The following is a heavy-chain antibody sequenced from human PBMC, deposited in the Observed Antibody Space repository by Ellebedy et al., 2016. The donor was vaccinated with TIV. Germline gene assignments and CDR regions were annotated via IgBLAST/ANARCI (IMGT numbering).Heavy chain of an antibody. D-gene: IGHD2-2*01. J-gene: IGHJ4*02. CDR2: INPNSGGT. CDR1: GYTFTGYY. V-gene: IGHV1-2*02. CDR3: ARDCSSTSCYDY. Sequence: ASVKVSXXASGYTFTGYYMHWVRQAPGQGLEWMGWINPNSGGTNYAQKFQGRVTMTRDTSISTAYMELSRLRSDDTAVYYCARDCSSTSCYDYWGQGTLVTVSS.